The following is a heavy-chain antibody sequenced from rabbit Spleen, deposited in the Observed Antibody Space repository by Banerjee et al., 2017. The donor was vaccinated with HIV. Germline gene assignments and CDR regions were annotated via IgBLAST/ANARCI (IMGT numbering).Heavy chain of an antibody. CDR3: ARDNGSGDYIDVYFDL. D-gene: IGHD1-1*01. Sequence: QSLEESGGDLVKPGASLTLTCTASGFSFSSAYDSCWVRQAPGKGLEWIACNDGGSAGSTYYATWAKGRFTISKTSSTTVTLQMPSLTAADTATYFCARDNGSGDYIDVYFDLWGPGTL. CDR2: NDGGSAGST. CDR1: GFSFSSAYD. V-gene: IGHV1S40*01. J-gene: IGHJ4*01.